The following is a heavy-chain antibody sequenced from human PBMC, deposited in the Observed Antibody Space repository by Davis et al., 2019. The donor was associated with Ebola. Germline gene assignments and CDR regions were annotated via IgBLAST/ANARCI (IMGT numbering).Heavy chain of an antibody. D-gene: IGHD2-21*01. Sequence: GESLKISCNDSGNSFNSHWIGCVRQMPGRCTEWVGRIDTGDSYTDYSPSFQGHVTISVDKSISTAYLQWSSLKASDTAMYYCATQHLMSLDFWGRGTLVTVSS. CDR2: IDTGDSYT. V-gene: IGHV5-10-1*01. CDR3: ATQHLMSLDF. CDR1: GNSFNSHW. J-gene: IGHJ4*02.